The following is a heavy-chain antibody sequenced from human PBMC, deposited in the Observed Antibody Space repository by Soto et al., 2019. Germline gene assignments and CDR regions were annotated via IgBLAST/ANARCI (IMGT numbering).Heavy chain of an antibody. CDR1: GFTFSSYG. V-gene: IGHV3-33*01. J-gene: IGHJ6*02. D-gene: IGHD2-2*01. Sequence: GGSLRLSCAASGFTFSSYGMHWVRQAPGKGLEWVAVIWYDGSNKYYADSVKGRFTISRDNSKNTLYLQMNSLRAEDTAVYYCARVQHSYCSSTSCHYYYGMDVWGQGTTVTVSS. CDR3: ARVQHSYCSSTSCHYYYGMDV. CDR2: IWYDGSNK.